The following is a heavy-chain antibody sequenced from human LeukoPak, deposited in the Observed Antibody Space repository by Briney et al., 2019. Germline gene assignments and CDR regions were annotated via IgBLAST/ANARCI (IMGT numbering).Heavy chain of an antibody. V-gene: IGHV3-23*01. CDR1: GFTFSSYS. Sequence: GGSLRLSCAASGFTFSSYSMNWVRQTPGKGLEWVSSNSGSGDSTFYADSVKGRFSISRDNSKNTLYLQVNGLRTEDTAVYYCAKDRLLNCRGDCYIFDYWGQGTVVTVSS. CDR2: NSGSGDST. J-gene: IGHJ4*02. CDR3: AKDRLLNCRGDCYIFDY. D-gene: IGHD2-21*02.